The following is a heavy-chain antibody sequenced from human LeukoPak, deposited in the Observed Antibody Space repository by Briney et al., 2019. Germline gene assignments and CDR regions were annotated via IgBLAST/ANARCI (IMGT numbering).Heavy chain of an antibody. J-gene: IGHJ3*02. CDR3: ARAMLLNEFDAFDI. CDR1: GFTFNTYS. D-gene: IGHD1-26*01. Sequence: PGGSLRLSCAASGFTFNTYSMSWVRQAPGKGLEWVSIISRASESIFYADSVKGRFTISRDNAKDSLYLQMNDLRAEDTAAYYCARAMLLNEFDAFDIWGQGTMVTVSS. CDR2: ISRASESI. V-gene: IGHV3-21*01.